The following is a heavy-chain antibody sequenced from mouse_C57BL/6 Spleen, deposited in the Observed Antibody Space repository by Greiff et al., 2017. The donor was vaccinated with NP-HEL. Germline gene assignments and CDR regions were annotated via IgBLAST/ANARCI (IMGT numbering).Heavy chain of an antibody. CDR2: IWSGGST. V-gene: IGHV2-2*01. J-gene: IGHJ3*01. D-gene: IGHD2-1*01. CDR1: GFSLTSYG. CDR3: ARTSYYSLAY. Sequence: VKLEESGPGLVQPSQSLSITCTVSGFSLTSYGVHWVRQSPGKGLEWLGVIWSGGSTDYYAAFISRLSISKDNSKSQVFFKMNSLQADDTTIYYCARTSYYSLAYWGQGTLVTVSA.